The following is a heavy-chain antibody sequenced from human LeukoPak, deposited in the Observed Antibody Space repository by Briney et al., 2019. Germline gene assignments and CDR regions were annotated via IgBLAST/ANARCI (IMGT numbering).Heavy chain of an antibody. V-gene: IGHV4-39*07. J-gene: IGHJ4*02. Sequence: PSETLSLTCTVSGGSISSINYYWGWIRQPPGKGLEWIGSIYYSGSTYYNPSLKSRFTISVDTSKNQFSLKLSSVTAADTAVYYCARAIDYGDLYFDYWGQGTLVTVSS. CDR2: IYYSGST. CDR3: ARAIDYGDLYFDY. D-gene: IGHD4-17*01. CDR1: GGSISSINYY.